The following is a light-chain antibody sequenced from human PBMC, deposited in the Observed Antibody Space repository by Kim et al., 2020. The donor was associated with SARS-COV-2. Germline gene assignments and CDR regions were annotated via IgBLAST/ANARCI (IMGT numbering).Light chain of an antibody. CDR3: QQRTTWPPTLT. Sequence: PGERATLSCRASQSVSSYLAWYQQNPGQAPRLLIYDASNRATGIPARFSGSGSGTDFTLTISSLEPEDFAVYYCQQRTTWPPTLTFGGGTKVDIK. CDR2: DAS. J-gene: IGKJ4*01. CDR1: QSVSSY. V-gene: IGKV3-11*01.